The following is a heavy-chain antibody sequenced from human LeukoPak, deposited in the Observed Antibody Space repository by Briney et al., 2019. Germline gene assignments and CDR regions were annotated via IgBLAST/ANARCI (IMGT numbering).Heavy chain of an antibody. J-gene: IGHJ4*02. CDR2: IYYSGST. CDR1: GGSISGSSYY. Sequence: SETLSLTCTVSGGSISGSSYYWGWIRQPPGKGLEWIGRIYYSGSTYYNPSLKSRVTISVDTSKNQFSLKLSSVTAADTAVYYCARDGYNWGYFDYWGQGTLVTVSS. D-gene: IGHD5-24*01. CDR3: ARDGYNWGYFDY. V-gene: IGHV4-39*02.